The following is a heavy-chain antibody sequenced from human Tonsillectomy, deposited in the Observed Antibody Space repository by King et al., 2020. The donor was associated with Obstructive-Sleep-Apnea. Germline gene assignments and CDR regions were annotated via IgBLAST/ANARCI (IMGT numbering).Heavy chain of an antibody. J-gene: IGHJ1*01. V-gene: IGHV3-9*01. CDR1: GFTFDDYA. Sequence: VQLVESGGGLVQPGRSLTLSCAASGFTFDDYAMHWVRQAPGKGLEWGSGISWNSGSIGYADSVKGRFTISRDNAWNSLYLQMNSLRAEDTAFYYCARDRGDRLKVVRHWGQGTPVTVSS. CDR2: ISWNSGSI. CDR3: ARDRGDRLKVVRH. D-gene: IGHD2-8*01.